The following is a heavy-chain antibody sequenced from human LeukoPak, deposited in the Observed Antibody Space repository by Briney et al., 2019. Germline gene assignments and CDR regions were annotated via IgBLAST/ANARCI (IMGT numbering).Heavy chain of an antibody. Sequence: SEALSLTCTVSGYSISSGYYWGWIRQPPGKGLEWIGSIYHSGSTYYNPSLKSRVTISVDTSKNQFSLKLSSVTAADTAVYYCARVVTIAAAGYYFDYWGQGTLVTVSS. CDR3: ARVVTIAAAGYYFDY. V-gene: IGHV4-38-2*02. J-gene: IGHJ4*02. CDR1: GYSISSGYY. CDR2: IYHSGST. D-gene: IGHD6-13*01.